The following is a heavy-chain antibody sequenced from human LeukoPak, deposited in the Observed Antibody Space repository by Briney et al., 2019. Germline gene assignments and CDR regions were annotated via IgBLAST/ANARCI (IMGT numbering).Heavy chain of an antibody. V-gene: IGHV3-7*01. D-gene: IGHD4-23*01. CDR2: IKQDGSEK. CDR1: GFTFSDYW. CDR3: ARDRRPSIYGGLDS. J-gene: IGHJ4*02. Sequence: GGSLRLSCAASGFTFSDYWMSWVRQPQGKGLEWVANIKQDGSEKYYMDSVKGGFNISRDNAKNSLYLPMNSLTAEVTAVYYCARDRRPSIYGGLDSRGQGTLVTVSS.